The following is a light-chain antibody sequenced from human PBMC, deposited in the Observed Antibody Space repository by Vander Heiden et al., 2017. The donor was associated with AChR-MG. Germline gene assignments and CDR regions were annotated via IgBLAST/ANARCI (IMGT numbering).Light chain of an antibody. CDR2: QSS. Sequence: DIQMTQSPSTLSASVGDRVIITCRASQSISGWLAWYQQIPGKVPKLLIYQSSILESGVPSRFSGSGSGTDFTFTISSLQPDDFATYYCLQYSTYPLYNVGLGTRVEMK. CDR1: QSISGW. V-gene: IGKV1-5*03. CDR3: LQYSTYPLYN. J-gene: IGKJ2*01.